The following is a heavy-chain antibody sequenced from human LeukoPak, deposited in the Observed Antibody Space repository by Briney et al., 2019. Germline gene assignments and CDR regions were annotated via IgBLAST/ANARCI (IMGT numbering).Heavy chain of an antibody. Sequence: GGSLRLSCAPSGFSFSTYWMHWVRHAPGKGLVWVSHINRDGSSTTYADSVKGRFTISRDNTKNTLYLQMNSLRVEDTAVYYCARDFGSGRAYWGQGTLVTVSS. J-gene: IGHJ4*02. CDR1: GFSFSTYW. CDR2: INRDGSST. CDR3: ARDFGSGRAY. V-gene: IGHV3-74*01. D-gene: IGHD3-10*01.